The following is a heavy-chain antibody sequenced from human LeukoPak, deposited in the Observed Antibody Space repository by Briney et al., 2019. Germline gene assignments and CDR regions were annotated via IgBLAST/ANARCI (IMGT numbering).Heavy chain of an antibody. Sequence: SETLSLTCTVYGDSICTSYWGWLRQPAGRGLEWIGRVYTSGSTNYNPSLKSRVTISVDKSKNQFSLKLNSLTAADTAVYYCARDPSGVNYSYYWGQGTLVTVSS. CDR2: VYTSGST. J-gene: IGHJ4*02. V-gene: IGHV4-4*07. CDR1: GDSICTSY. D-gene: IGHD2-15*01. CDR3: ARDPSGVNYSYY.